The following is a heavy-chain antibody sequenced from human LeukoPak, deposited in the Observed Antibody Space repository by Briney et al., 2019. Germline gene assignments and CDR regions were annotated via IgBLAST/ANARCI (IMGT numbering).Heavy chain of an antibody. Sequence: ASMKVSCKTSGYIFTSYGISWVRQAPGQGLEWMGWISVHNGYTRYARKFQGRVTITTDTSTSTAYMDLRSLRSDDTAVYYCARDMRHYRNYTSNAYYYNFQYWGQGTRVTVSS. D-gene: IGHD3-22*01. CDR2: ISVHNGYT. CDR1: GYIFTSYG. J-gene: IGHJ4*02. CDR3: ARDMRHYRNYTSNAYYYNFQY. V-gene: IGHV1-18*01.